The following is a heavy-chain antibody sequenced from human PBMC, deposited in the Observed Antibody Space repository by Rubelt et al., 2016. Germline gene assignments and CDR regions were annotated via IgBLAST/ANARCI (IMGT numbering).Heavy chain of an antibody. J-gene: IGHJ4*02. CDR1: GYTFTGYY. CDR3: ARYLGIEGDFDY. CDR2: INPNSGGT. Sequence: QVQLVQSGAEVKKPGASVKVSCKASGYTFTGYYMHWVRQAPGQGLEWMGRINPNSGGTNYAHKRQGRVTMTTDTSTSTAYMELRSLRSDDTAVYYCARYLGIEGDFDYWGQGTLVTVSS. V-gene: IGHV1-2*06. D-gene: IGHD7-27*01.